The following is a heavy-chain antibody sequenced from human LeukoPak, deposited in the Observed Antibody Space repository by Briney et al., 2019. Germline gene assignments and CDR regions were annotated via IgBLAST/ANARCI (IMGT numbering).Heavy chain of an antibody. V-gene: IGHV4-31*03. J-gene: IGHJ4*02. CDR1: GGSISSGGYY. CDR3: ARGSHPRTIFAPFDY. D-gene: IGHD3-3*01. Sequence: MASETLSLTCTVSGGSISSGGYYWSWIRQHPGKGLEWIGYIYYSGSTYYNPSLKSRVTISVDTSKNQFSLKLSSVTAADTAVYYCARGSHPRTIFAPFDYWGQGTLVTVSS. CDR2: IYYSGST.